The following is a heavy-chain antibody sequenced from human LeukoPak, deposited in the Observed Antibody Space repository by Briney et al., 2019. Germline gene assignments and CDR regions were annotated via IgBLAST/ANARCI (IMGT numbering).Heavy chain of an antibody. Sequence: PGGSLRLSCAASGFTFSSYDMSWVRQAPGKGLEGVSYISGSGDSTDYADSVKGRFTISRDNSNNTLYLQMNSLRAEDTAVYYCAKCFRGYNYVIFDYWGQGTLVTVSS. J-gene: IGHJ4*02. V-gene: IGHV3-23*01. D-gene: IGHD5-18*01. CDR1: GFTFSSYD. CDR3: AKCFRGYNYVIFDY. CDR2: ISGSGDST.